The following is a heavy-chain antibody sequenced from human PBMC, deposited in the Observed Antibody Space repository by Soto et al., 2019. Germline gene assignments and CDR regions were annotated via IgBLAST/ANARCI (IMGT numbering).Heavy chain of an antibody. V-gene: IGHV3-33*01. CDR2: IWYDGSNK. J-gene: IGHJ1*01. CDR3: ARDEVEQGPVFQH. D-gene: IGHD6-13*01. CDR1: GFTFSSYG. Sequence: QVQLVESGGGVVQPGRSLRLSCAASGFTFSSYGMHWVRQAPGKGLEWVAVIWYDGSNKYYADSVKGRFTISRDNSKNTLYLQMNSLRAEDTAVYYCARDEVEQGPVFQHWGKGTLVTVSS.